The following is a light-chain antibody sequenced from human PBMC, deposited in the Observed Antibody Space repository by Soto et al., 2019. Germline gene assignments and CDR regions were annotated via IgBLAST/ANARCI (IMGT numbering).Light chain of an antibody. J-gene: IGLJ1*01. CDR2: EGS. V-gene: IGLV2-23*01. CDR1: SSDVGSYNL. CDR3: CSYAGSSTYV. Sequence: CVLPQAAYGSGAPGQSSTISCTGTSSDVGSYNLVSWYQQHPGKAPKLMIYEGSKRPSGVSNRFSGSKSGNTASLTISGLQAEDDADYYCCSYAGSSTYVFGTGTRSPS.